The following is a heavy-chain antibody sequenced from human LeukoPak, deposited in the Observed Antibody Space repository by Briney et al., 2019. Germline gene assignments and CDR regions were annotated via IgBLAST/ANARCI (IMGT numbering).Heavy chain of an antibody. J-gene: IGHJ4*02. CDR3: ARGGPAIEGLDFFDY. CDR2: INPNSGGT. CDR1: GYTFTGYY. D-gene: IGHD3-16*01. Sequence: ASVKVSCKASGYTFTGYYMHWVRQVPGQGLEWMGWINPNSGGTNYAQKFQGRVTMTRDTSITTAYMELSRLRSDDTAVYYCARGGPAIEGLDFFDYWGQGTLVTVSS. V-gene: IGHV1-2*02.